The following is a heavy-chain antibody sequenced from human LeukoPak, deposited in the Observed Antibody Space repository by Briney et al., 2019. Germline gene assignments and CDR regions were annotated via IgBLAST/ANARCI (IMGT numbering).Heavy chain of an antibody. CDR3: AKDIYYDSSGYYGPFDY. CDR1: GFTFSDAW. Sequence: GGSLRLSCAASGFTFSDAWVSWVRQAPGKGLEWVSAISGSGGSTYYADSVKGWFTISRDNSKNTLYLQMNSLRAEDTAVYYCAKDIYYDSSGYYGPFDYWGQGTLVTVSS. J-gene: IGHJ4*02. CDR2: ISGSGGST. D-gene: IGHD3-22*01. V-gene: IGHV3-23*01.